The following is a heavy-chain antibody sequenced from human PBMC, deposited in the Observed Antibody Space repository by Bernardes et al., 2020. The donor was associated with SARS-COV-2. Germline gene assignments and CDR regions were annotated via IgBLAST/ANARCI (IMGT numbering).Heavy chain of an antibody. CDR1: GFTFSSYS. D-gene: IGHD3-3*01. CDR3: ARDGRGIFGVVSLGGYYDGSEV. J-gene: IGHJ6*04. V-gene: IGHV3-21*01. Sequence: GGSLRLSCAASGFTFSSYSLNWVRQAPGKGLEWVSSISSSSSYIYYADSVKGRFTISRDNAKNSLYLQMNSLRAEDTAVYYCARDGRGIFGVVSLGGYYDGSEVWGEGKTVTVSS. CDR2: ISSSSSYI.